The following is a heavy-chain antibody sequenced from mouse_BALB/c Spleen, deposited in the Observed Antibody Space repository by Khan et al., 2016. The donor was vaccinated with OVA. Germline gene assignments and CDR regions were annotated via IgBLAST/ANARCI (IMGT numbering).Heavy chain of an antibody. D-gene: IGHD4-1*01. Sequence: VQLKQSGAEIVKPGASVKLSCTASGFNIKDTYMHWVKQRPEQGLEWIGRIDPANGNTKYDPKFQGKATLTADTSSNTAYLQLRSLTSEDTAVYYCTRDYWDVFAYWGQGTLVTVSA. V-gene: IGHV14-3*02. CDR1: GFNIKDTY. CDR2: IDPANGNT. J-gene: IGHJ3*01. CDR3: TRDYWDVFAY.